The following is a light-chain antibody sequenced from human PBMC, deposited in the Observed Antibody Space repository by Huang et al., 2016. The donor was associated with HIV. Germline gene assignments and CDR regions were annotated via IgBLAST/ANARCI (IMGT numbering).Light chain of an antibody. J-gene: IGKJ1*01. CDR3: QQYNNWPPWT. Sequence: TQSPNTLSVSPGERAILSCRASQSITVNLAWYQQRPGQPPRLLIEGASTRATGSPARFSGWGSGTEVTLLISSVQTEDFALYYCQQYNNWPPWTFGQGTKVDI. CDR2: GAS. V-gene: IGKV3-15*01. CDR1: QSITVN.